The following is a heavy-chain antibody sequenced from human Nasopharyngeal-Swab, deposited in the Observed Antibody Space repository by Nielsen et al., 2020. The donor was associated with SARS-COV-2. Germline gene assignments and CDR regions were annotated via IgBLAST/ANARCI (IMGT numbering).Heavy chain of an antibody. V-gene: IGHV3-23*01. CDR3: AKYFGSGAYEAFCDC. CDR2: IGAGGNT. CDR1: GITFSTYW. J-gene: IGHJ4*01. Sequence: GESLKISCAASGITFSTYWMSRVRQAPGMGLEWVSVIGAGGNTIYADSVKGRFTISRDNSKNMVYLQMDSLRAEDTAVYYCAKYFGSGAYEAFCDCWGHGALVTVSS. D-gene: IGHD3-3*01.